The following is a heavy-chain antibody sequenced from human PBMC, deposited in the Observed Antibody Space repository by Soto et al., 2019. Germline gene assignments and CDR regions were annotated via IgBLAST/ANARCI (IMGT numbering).Heavy chain of an antibody. J-gene: IGHJ4*02. CDR2: INPNSGGT. Sequence: QVQLVQSGAEVRKPEASVKVSCKASGYTLTGYYMHWVRQAPGQGLEWMGWINPNSGGTNYAQKLQGRVTMTSDPSISTAYMELSRLRSDDTAVYYCARDIDMDIVVEVAATAPGYWGQGTLVTVSS. CDR1: GYTLTGYY. V-gene: IGHV1-2*02. CDR3: ARDIDMDIVVEVAATAPGY. D-gene: IGHD2-15*01.